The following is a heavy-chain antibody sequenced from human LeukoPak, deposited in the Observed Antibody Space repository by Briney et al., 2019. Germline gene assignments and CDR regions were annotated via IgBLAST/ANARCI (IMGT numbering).Heavy chain of an antibody. D-gene: IGHD6-19*01. CDR3: AKEKAAVAGTVHSDY. Sequence: PGGSLRLSCAASGFTFSSYGMHWVRQAPGKGLEWVAFIRYDGSNKYYADSVKGRFTISRDNSKNTLYLQMNSLRAEDAAVYYCAKEKAAVAGTVHSDYWGQGTLVTVSS. CDR1: GFTFSSYG. J-gene: IGHJ4*02. CDR2: IRYDGSNK. V-gene: IGHV3-30*02.